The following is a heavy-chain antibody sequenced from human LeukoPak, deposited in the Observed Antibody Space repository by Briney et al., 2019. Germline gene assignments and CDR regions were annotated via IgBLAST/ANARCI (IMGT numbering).Heavy chain of an antibody. Sequence: ASVKVSCKVSGYTLTELSMHWVRQAPGKGLEWMGGFDPEDGETIYAQKFQGRVTMTEDTSTDTAYMELSSLRSEDTAVYYCARGSRYYYDSSGYYYVGRYWGQGTLVTVSS. CDR2: FDPEDGET. CDR1: GYTLTELS. V-gene: IGHV1-24*01. D-gene: IGHD3-22*01. J-gene: IGHJ4*02. CDR3: ARGSRYYYDSSGYYYVGRY.